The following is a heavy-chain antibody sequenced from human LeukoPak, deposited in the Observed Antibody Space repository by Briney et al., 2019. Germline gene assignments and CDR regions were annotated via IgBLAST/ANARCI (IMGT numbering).Heavy chain of an antibody. V-gene: IGHV3-30*02. CDR2: IRHDGSNK. J-gene: IGHJ4*02. CDR1: GFTFSSYG. D-gene: IGHD2-2*01. CDR3: ARRGSYCSSTSCLDY. Sequence: PGGSLRLSCAASGFTFSSYGMHWVRQTPGKGLEWVAFIRHDGSNKDYADSVKGRITISRDNSKNTLYLQMNSLRAEDTAVYYCARRGSYCSSTSCLDYWGQGTLVTVSS.